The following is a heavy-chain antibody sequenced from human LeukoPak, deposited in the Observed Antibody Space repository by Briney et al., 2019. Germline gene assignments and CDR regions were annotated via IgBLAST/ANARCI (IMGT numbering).Heavy chain of an antibody. J-gene: IGHJ2*01. CDR3: ARSGYFDL. CDR2: IYSTGST. V-gene: IGHV4-59*01. D-gene: IGHD3-3*01. Sequence: SETLSLTCTVAGAAISSYYWSWIRQPPGKGLEWIGYIYSTGSTNYNPSLKSRVTISVDTSKNQFSLKLSSVTAADTAVYYCARSGYFDLWGRGTLVTVSS. CDR1: GAAISSYY.